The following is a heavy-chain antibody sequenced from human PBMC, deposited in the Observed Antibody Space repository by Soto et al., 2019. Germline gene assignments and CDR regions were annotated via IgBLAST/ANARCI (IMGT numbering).Heavy chain of an antibody. CDR2: IIGSGGRT. V-gene: IGHV3-23*01. Sequence: GGSLRLSCAASGFTFSAYAMTWVRQAPGKGLEWVSTIIGSGGRTYYADSVKGRFTISKDNPKNMLFLQVNSLRDEDTAVYYCAKGSGYDQYYGMDVWGQGTTVTVYS. CDR1: GFTFSAYA. J-gene: IGHJ6*02. CDR3: AKGSGYDQYYGMDV. D-gene: IGHD5-12*01.